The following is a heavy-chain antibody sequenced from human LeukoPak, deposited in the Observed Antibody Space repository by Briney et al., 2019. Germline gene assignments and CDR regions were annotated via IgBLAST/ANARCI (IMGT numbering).Heavy chain of an antibody. CDR3: ARDVEMATIYYFDY. CDR2: IIPILGIA. J-gene: IGHJ4*02. Sequence: SVKVSCKASGYTFTNYAMNWVRQAPGQGLEWMGRIIPILGIANYAQKFQGRVTITADKSTSTAYMELSSLRSEDTAVYYCARDVEMATIYYFDYWGQGTLVTVSS. D-gene: IGHD5-24*01. CDR1: GYTFTNYA. V-gene: IGHV1-69*04.